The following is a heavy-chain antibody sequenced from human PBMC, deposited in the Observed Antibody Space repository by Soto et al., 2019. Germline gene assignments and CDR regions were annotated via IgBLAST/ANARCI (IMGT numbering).Heavy chain of an antibody. J-gene: IGHJ5*02. CDR1: GDTVSNSSGA. Sequence: SQTLSLTCGISGDTVSNSSGAWHWIRQSPSRGLEWLGRTYYRSKWYNDYAVSMKSRLIINADTSKNQVSLQLNSVTPEDTAVYYCARGIQWEGWIDPWGQGALVTVSS. CDR3: ARGIQWEGWIDP. V-gene: IGHV6-1*01. CDR2: TYYRSKWYN. D-gene: IGHD1-26*01.